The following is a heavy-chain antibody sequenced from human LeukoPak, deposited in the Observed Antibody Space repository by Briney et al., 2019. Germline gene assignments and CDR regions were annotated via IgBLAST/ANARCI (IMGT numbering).Heavy chain of an antibody. CDR3: AKDQGYSYYYLDY. D-gene: IGHD5-18*01. CDR1: GFTFNTHA. CDR2: INGNGAST. J-gene: IGHJ4*02. Sequence: GGSLRPSCAASGFTFNTHAMSWVRQAPGKGLEWVSGINGNGASTYYSDSVKGRFTISRDNSKNTLYLQMSSLRAEDTAVYYCAKDQGYSYYYLDYWGQGTLVTASS. V-gene: IGHV3-23*01.